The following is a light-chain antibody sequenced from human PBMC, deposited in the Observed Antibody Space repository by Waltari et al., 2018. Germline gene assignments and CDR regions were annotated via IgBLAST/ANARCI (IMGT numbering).Light chain of an antibody. CDR2: DVT. V-gene: IGLV2-14*03. Sequence: QSALTQPATVSGSPGQSITISCSGVGSAVGASDYVSWHQHHPGKAPQVIIYDVTKRPSGVSDRFSASKSANTASLTISRLQPEDEADYYCSSQTLDGLVLFGGGTRLTVL. CDR1: GSAVGASDY. CDR3: SSQTLDGLVL. J-gene: IGLJ2*01.